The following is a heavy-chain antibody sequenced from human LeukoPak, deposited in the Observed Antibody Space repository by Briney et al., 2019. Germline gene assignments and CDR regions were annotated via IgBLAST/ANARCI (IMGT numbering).Heavy chain of an antibody. Sequence: PGGSLRLSCAASGFTFSSYEMNWVRQAPGKGLEWVSSISSSSSYIYYADSVKGRFTISRDNAKNSLYLQMNSLRAEDTAVYYCARELSATSYYYYYYMDVWGKGTTVTVSS. V-gene: IGHV3-21*01. CDR3: ARELSATSYYYYYYMDV. CDR1: GFTFSSYE. D-gene: IGHD5-24*01. CDR2: ISSSSSYI. J-gene: IGHJ6*03.